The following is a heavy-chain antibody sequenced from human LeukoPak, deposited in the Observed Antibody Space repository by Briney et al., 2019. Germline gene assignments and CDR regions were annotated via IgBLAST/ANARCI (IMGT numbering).Heavy chain of an antibody. CDR2: IYTSGST. Sequence: SSETLSLTCTVSGGSISSYYWSWIRQPAGKALEWIGRIYTSGSTNYNPSLKSRVTMSVDTSKNQFSLKLSSVTAADTAVYYCARDTMVRGVIIFDYWGQGTLVTVSS. D-gene: IGHD3-10*01. CDR3: ARDTMVRGVIIFDY. CDR1: GGSISSYY. V-gene: IGHV4-4*07. J-gene: IGHJ4*02.